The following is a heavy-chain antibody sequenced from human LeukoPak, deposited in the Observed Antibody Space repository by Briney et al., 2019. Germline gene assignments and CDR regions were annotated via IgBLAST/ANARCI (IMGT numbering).Heavy chain of an antibody. CDR3: ARTGAAGMYNWLDP. V-gene: IGHV5-51*01. CDR2: IYPGDSDT. Sequence: GESLRISCKASGYTFSTYWIACGRRLPGKGLEGMGIIYPGDSDTRYSPSFQGHVTISADRSISTAYLQWSSLRASDTAMYCCARTGAAGMYNWLDPWGQGTLVTVSS. J-gene: IGHJ5*02. D-gene: IGHD6-13*01. CDR1: GYTFSTYW.